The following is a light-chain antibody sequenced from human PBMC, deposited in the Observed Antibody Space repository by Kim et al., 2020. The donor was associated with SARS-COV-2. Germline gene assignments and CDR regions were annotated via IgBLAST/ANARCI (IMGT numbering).Light chain of an antibody. J-gene: IGKJ2*01. CDR3: QQRASWPRT. CDR2: DTS. CDR1: HSVDYR. V-gene: IGKV3-11*01. Sequence: LSPGESATLSCRASHSVDYRLAWYQQKPGRSPSLLMYDTSSRATGIPARFSGSGSGTDFTLTMTSLEPEDFAVYYCQQRASWPRTFGQGTKLEI.